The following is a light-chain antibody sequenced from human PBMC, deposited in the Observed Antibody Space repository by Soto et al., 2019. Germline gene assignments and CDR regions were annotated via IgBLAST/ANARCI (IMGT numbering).Light chain of an antibody. J-gene: IGKJ3*01. Sequence: DIQMTQSPSSLSASVGDRVTITCRASQGISSWLGWYQQKPGKAPKLLIYAASSLETGVPSRFSGSVSGTDFTLTITSLQPEDFATDCCQQVQNFPFNFGPGTKVEIK. CDR2: AAS. CDR1: QGISSW. V-gene: IGKV1-12*02. CDR3: QQVQNFPFN.